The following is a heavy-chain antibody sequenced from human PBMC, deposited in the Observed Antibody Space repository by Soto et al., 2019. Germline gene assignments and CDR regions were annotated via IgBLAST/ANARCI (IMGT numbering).Heavy chain of an antibody. CDR1: GGSISSGGYS. Sequence: NPSETLSLTCAVSGGSISSGGYSWSWIRQPPGKGLEWIGYIYHSGSTYYNPSLKSRVAISVDRSKNQFSLKLSSVTAADTAVYYCARTLRGSGSYEVYFDYWGQGTLVTVS. CDR2: IYHSGST. D-gene: IGHD3-10*01. V-gene: IGHV4-30-2*01. J-gene: IGHJ4*02. CDR3: ARTLRGSGSYEVYFDY.